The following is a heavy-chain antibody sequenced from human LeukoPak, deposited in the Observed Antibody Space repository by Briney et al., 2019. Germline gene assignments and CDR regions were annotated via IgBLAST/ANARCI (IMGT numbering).Heavy chain of an antibody. V-gene: IGHV4-39*01. CDR2: IYYSGST. CDR1: GGSISSSSYY. CDR3: AGYSSGWFRTNWFDP. J-gene: IGHJ5*02. Sequence: SETLSLTCTVSGGSISSSSYYWGWIRQPPGKGLEWIGSIYYSGSTYYNPSLKSRVTISVDTSKNQFSLKLSSVTAADTAVYYCAGYSSGWFRTNWFDPWGQGTLDTVSS. D-gene: IGHD6-19*01.